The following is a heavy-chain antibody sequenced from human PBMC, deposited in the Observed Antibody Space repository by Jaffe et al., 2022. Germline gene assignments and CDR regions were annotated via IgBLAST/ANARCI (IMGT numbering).Heavy chain of an antibody. CDR2: MNTDTGNP. D-gene: IGHD3-3*01. CDR1: GYSFTSDG. Sequence: VQLVQSGSELQKPGASLKIFCKTSGYSFTSDGIHWVRQAPGQGLEWMGWMNTDTGNPTYAQGFTGRFVFSLDTSVSTAYLQINSLKAEDTAVYYCARDVNDIWSGPRFDPWGQGTLVTVSS. J-gene: IGHJ5*02. CDR3: ARDVNDIWSGPRFDP. V-gene: IGHV7-4-1*02.